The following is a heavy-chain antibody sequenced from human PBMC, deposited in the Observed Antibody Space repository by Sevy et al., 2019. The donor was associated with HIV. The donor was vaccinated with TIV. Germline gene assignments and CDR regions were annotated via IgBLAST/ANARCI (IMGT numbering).Heavy chain of an antibody. D-gene: IGHD3-10*01. CDR2: INPSGGST. Sequence: ASVKVSCKASGYTFTSYYMHWVRQAPGQGLEWMGIINPSGGSTSYAQKFQGRVTMTRDTSTSTVYMGLSSLRSEDTAVYCCGGGHVTMVRGVIIKGPQPLYYFDYWGQGTLVTVSS. CDR1: GYTFTSYY. CDR3: GGGHVTMVRGVIIKGPQPLYYFDY. V-gene: IGHV1-46*01. J-gene: IGHJ4*02.